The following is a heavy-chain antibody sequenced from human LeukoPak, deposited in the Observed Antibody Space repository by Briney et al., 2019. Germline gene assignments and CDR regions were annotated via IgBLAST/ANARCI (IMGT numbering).Heavy chain of an antibody. CDR3: AREGERWLQGTLDY. Sequence: PGGSLRLSCAASGFTFSSYAMHWVRQAPGKGLEYVSAISSNGGSTYYANSVKGRFTISRDNSKNTLYLQMGSLRAEDMAVYYCAREGERWLQGTLDYWGQGTLVTVSS. J-gene: IGHJ4*02. V-gene: IGHV3-64*01. CDR2: ISSNGGST. D-gene: IGHD5-24*01. CDR1: GFTFSSYA.